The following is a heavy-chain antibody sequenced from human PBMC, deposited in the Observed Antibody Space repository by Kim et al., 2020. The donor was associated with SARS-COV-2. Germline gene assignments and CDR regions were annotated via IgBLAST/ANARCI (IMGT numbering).Heavy chain of an antibody. V-gene: IGHV3-48*03. D-gene: IGHD2-2*01. CDR2: ISSSGSTI. CDR3: AREGGYCSSTSCFNYYYYYGMDV. J-gene: IGHJ6*02. Sequence: GGSLRLSCAASGFTFSSYEMNWVRQAPGKGLEWVSYISSSGSTIYYADSVKGRFTISRDNAKNSLYLQMNSLRAEDTAVYYCAREGGYCSSTSCFNYYYYYGMDVWGQGTTVTVSS. CDR1: GFTFSSYE.